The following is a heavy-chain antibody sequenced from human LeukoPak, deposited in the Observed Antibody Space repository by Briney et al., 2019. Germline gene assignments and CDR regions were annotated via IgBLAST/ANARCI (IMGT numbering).Heavy chain of an antibody. CDR3: AKASQWLYYFDY. Sequence: PGRSLRLSCAASGFTFDDYAMHWVRQAPGKGLEWVSGISWNSGSIGYAGSVKGRFTISRDNAKNSLYLQMNSLRAEDMALYYCAKASQWLYYFDYWGQGTLVTVSS. J-gene: IGHJ4*02. CDR1: GFTFDDYA. D-gene: IGHD6-19*01. V-gene: IGHV3-9*03. CDR2: ISWNSGSI.